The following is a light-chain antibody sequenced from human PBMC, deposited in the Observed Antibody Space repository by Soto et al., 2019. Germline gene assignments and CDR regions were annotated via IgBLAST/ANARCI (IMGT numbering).Light chain of an antibody. J-gene: IGLJ2*01. Sequence: SYELTQPPSVSVAPGKTARITCGGNNIGSKSVHWYQQKPGQAPVLVIYYDSDRPSGIPERFSGSNSGNTATLTISRVEAGDEADYHCQVWDSSSDHRVVFGGGTKLTVL. CDR3: QVWDSSSDHRVV. CDR2: YDS. CDR1: NIGSKS. V-gene: IGLV3-21*04.